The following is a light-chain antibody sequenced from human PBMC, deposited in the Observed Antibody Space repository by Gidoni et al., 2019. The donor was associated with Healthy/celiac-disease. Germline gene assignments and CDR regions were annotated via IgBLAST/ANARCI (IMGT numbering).Light chain of an antibody. V-gene: IGLV2-8*01. CDR1: SSDVGGYNY. Sequence: QSALTHPPSASGSPGQSVTISCTGTSSDVGGYNYVSWYQQHPGKAPKLMIYEVSKRPSGVPDRFSGSKSGNTASLTVSGLQAEDEAEYYCSSYAGSNRVFGTGTKVTVL. J-gene: IGLJ1*01. CDR2: EVS. CDR3: SSYAGSNRV.